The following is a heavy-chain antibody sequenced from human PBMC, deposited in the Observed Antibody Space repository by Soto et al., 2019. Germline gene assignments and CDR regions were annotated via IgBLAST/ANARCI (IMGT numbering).Heavy chain of an antibody. Sequence: GESLKISCEASGYLFPIYRISWVSHMPGEGLEWVGNIYQSDSRTMYRPSYRARITISGDKSINTAYLECGRLKASDTAMYYCAREVGYGVRWYFALWARGTLVTVSS. CDR1: GYLFPIYR. J-gene: IGHJ2*01. CDR3: AREVGYGVRWYFAL. CDR2: IYQSDSRT. D-gene: IGHD2-15*01. V-gene: IGHV5-10-1*01.